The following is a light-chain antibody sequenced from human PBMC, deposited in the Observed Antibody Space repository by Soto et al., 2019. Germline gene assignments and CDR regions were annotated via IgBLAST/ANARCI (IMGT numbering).Light chain of an antibody. J-gene: IGLJ2*01. Sequence: QSVLTQPASVSGSPGQSITISCTGTSSDVGGYNYVSWYQQHPGKAPKLMIYDVSNRPSGVSNRFSGSKSVNTASLTISGLQAEDEADYYCSSYTSSSPPYVVFGGGTKLTVL. CDR2: DVS. CDR1: SSDVGGYNY. CDR3: SSYTSSSPPYVV. V-gene: IGLV2-14*01.